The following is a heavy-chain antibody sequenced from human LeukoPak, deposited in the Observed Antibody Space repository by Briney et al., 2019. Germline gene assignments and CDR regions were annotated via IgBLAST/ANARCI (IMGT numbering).Heavy chain of an antibody. CDR3: AKDSVAAAGTAWFDP. D-gene: IGHD6-13*01. V-gene: IGHV3-23*01. CDR1: GYTFSNYA. Sequence: GGSLRLSCAASGYTFSNYAMTWVRQAPGKRLEWVSGISHNGDRIYYADSVKGRFTISRDNSKNTLYLQMNSLRPEDTALYYCAKDSVAAAGTAWFDPWGQGTLVSVSS. J-gene: IGHJ5*02. CDR2: ISHNGDRI.